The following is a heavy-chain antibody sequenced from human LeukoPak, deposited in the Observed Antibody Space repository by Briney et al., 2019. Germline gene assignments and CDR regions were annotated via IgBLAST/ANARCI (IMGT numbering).Heavy chain of an antibody. CDR2: INPSGGGT. Sequence: GASVKLSCKASGYTFTTYYIHWVRQAPGQGLEWMGVINPSGGGTSYAPKFRDRVTMTRDTSTTTVYMELSSLRSEDMAVYYCARDSLYGVVDYWGQGTLVTVSS. V-gene: IGHV1-46*01. J-gene: IGHJ4*02. D-gene: IGHD4-17*01. CDR3: ARDSLYGVVDY. CDR1: GYTFTTYY.